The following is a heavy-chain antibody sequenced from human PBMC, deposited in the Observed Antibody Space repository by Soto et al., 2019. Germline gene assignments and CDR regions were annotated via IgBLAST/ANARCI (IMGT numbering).Heavy chain of an antibody. Sequence: GGSLRLSCAASGFTFSSYAMHWVRQAPGKGLEWVAVISYDGSNKYYADSVKGRFTISRDNSKNTLYLQMNSLRAEDTAVYYCARSAMVKTQYFLHSDYWGQGTLVTVSS. CDR3: ARSAMVKTQYFLHSDY. CDR1: GFTFSSYA. J-gene: IGHJ4*02. V-gene: IGHV3-30-3*01. D-gene: IGHD5-18*01. CDR2: ISYDGSNK.